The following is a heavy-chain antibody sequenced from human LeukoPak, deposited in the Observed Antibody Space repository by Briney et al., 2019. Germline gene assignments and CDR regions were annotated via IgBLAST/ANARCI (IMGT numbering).Heavy chain of an antibody. CDR1: AFTFSSYA. J-gene: IGHJ6*02. D-gene: IGHD3-3*01. CDR2: ISGSGGST. CDR3: AKPGGNTNTYYDFWSGSAPMDV. Sequence: GGSLRLSCAGSAFTFSSYAMSWVRQAPGKGLEWVSAISGSGGSTYYADSVKGRFTISRDNSKNTLYLQMSSLRAEDTAVYYCAKPGGNTNTYYDFWSGSAPMDVWGQGTTVTVSS. V-gene: IGHV3-23*01.